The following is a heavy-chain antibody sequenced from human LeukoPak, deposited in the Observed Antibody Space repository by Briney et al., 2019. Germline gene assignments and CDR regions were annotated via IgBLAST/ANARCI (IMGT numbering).Heavy chain of an antibody. V-gene: IGHV3-21*01. CDR3: ARRFVNCSSTSCYLYYFDY. D-gene: IGHD2-2*01. Sequence: PGGSLRLSCAASGFTFSSYSMNWVRQAPGKGLEWVASICSSSRYIYYADSVKGRFTISRDNAKNSLYLQMNSLRAEYTAVYYCARRFVNCSSTSCYLYYFDYWGQGTLVTVSS. J-gene: IGHJ4*02. CDR2: ICSSSRYI. CDR1: GFTFSSYS.